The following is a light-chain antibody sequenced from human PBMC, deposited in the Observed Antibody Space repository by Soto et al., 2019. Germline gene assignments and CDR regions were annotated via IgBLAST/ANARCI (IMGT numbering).Light chain of an antibody. Sequence: ELVLTQSPATLSLSPGERATLSCRASQSVSSYLAWYQQKPGQAPRLLIYDASNRATGIPARFSGSGSGTDFTITISSLEPEDFAVYYCQQRSNWPPWTVGQGTKVEIK. CDR2: DAS. CDR1: QSVSSY. V-gene: IGKV3-11*01. CDR3: QQRSNWPPWT. J-gene: IGKJ1*01.